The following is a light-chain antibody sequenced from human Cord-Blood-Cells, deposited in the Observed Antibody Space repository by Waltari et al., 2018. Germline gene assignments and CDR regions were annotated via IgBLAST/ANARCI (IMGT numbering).Light chain of an antibody. CDR3: SSYAGSNNLV. J-gene: IGLJ2*01. CDR2: EVS. Sequence: QSALTQPPSASGSPGHSLTISCPGTSSDDGGYNYFSWYQQHPGKAPKRMIYEVSKRPSGVPDRFSGSKSGNTASLTVSGLQAEDEADYYCSSYAGSNNLVFGGGTKLTVL. CDR1: SSDDGGYNY. V-gene: IGLV2-8*01.